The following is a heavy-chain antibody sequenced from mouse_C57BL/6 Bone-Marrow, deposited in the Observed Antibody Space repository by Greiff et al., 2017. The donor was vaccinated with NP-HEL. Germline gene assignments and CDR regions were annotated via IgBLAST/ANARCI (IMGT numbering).Heavy chain of an antibody. V-gene: IGHV14-4*01. D-gene: IGHD2-2*01. CDR1: GFNIKDDY. CDR3: TTWGYHFYYAMDY. CDR2: IDPENGAT. J-gene: IGHJ4*01. Sequence: EVQLQQSGAELVRPGASVKLSCTASGFNIKDDYMHWVKQRPEQGLEWIGWIDPENGATEYASKFQGKATITADTSSNTAYLQLSSLTSEDTAVYYCTTWGYHFYYAMDYWGQGTSVTVSS.